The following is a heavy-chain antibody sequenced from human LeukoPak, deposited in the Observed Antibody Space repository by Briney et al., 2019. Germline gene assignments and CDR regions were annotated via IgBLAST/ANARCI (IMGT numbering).Heavy chain of an antibody. CDR3: ASGGYMGYMDV. D-gene: IGHD2-2*02. V-gene: IGHV3-11*01. CDR2: TSPKGQNI. Sequence: GGSLRLSCTASGFTFSDYHMTWVRQAPGKGLEWVSKTSPKGQNIFYAHSVEGRSTISRDNANNSLYLQLHNVRADDTAVYYCASGGYMGYMDVWGEGTRVSVSS. CDR1: GFTFSDYH. J-gene: IGHJ6*03.